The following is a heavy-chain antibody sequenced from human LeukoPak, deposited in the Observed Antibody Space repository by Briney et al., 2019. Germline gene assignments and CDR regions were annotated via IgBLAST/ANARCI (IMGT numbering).Heavy chain of an antibody. Sequence: SQTLSLTCDISGDSVSSNSAAWNWISQSPSRSFECLGRTYYRSKWYNDYAISVKSRMTINADTSKNQFSLQLNSVTPEDTAVYYCAKGRWALFDCWGQGTLVIVSS. CDR1: GDSVSSNSAA. CDR3: AKGRWALFDC. D-gene: IGHD3-10*01. J-gene: IGHJ4*02. CDR2: TYYRSKWYN. V-gene: IGHV6-1*01.